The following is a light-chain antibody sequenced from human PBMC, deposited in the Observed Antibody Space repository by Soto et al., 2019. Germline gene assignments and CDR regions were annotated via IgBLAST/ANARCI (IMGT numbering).Light chain of an antibody. V-gene: IGKV3-20*01. CDR2: TTS. Sequence: EIVLTQSPGPLSLSPGERATLSCTASQSVTSSCLAWYQRRPGRAPRLLIHTTSIRATDIPDRFSGSGSGTDFTLTISRLEPEDSGVYYCQQCGGSPLFSFGPGTRVDI. J-gene: IGKJ3*01. CDR3: QQCGGSPLFS. CDR1: QSVTSSC.